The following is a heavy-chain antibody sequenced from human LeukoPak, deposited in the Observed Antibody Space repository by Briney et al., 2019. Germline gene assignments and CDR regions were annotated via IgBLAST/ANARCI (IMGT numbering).Heavy chain of an antibody. J-gene: IGHJ4*02. CDR2: ISSGSSTI. CDR1: GFTLRSYS. Sequence: GGSLRLSCAASGFTLRSYSMNWVRQAPGKGLEWVSYISSGSSTIYYADSVKGRFTISRDNAKNSLYLQMNSLRDEDTAVYYCARGRATGRSGGDYWGQGTLVTVSS. V-gene: IGHV3-48*02. CDR3: ARGRATGRSGGDY. D-gene: IGHD3-9*01.